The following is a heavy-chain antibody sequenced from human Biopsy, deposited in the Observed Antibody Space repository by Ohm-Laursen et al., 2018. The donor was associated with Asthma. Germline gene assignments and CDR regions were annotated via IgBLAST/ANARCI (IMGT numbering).Heavy chain of an antibody. D-gene: IGHD6-13*01. CDR2: INPNSGAT. V-gene: IGHV1-2*06. Sequence: ATVKISCKASGYPFIGYHIHWMRQAPGPGLEWMGRINPNSGATNYAQKFQGRVTMTRDTSISTAYMEVSRLRSDDTAVYYCARGQKSAGDRWFDPWGQGTLVTASS. J-gene: IGHJ5*02. CDR3: ARGQKSAGDRWFDP. CDR1: GYPFIGYH.